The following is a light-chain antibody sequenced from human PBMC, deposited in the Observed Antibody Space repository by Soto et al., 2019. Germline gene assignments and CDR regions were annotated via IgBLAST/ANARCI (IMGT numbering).Light chain of an antibody. Sequence: QSALTQPPSASGSPGQSVTISCTGTSSGVGGYNYVSWYQQHPGKAPKLMIYEVSKRRSGVPDRFSDSKSGNTASLTVSGLQAEDEADYYCSSYAGSNNLVFGGGTKLTVL. CDR3: SSYAGSNNLV. J-gene: IGLJ2*01. V-gene: IGLV2-8*01. CDR2: EVS. CDR1: SSGVGGYNY.